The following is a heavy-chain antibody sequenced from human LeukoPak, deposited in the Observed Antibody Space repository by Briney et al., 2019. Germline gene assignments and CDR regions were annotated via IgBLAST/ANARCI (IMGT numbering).Heavy chain of an antibody. CDR2: ISWNSGRI. J-gene: IGHJ5*02. CDR1: GFTFDNYA. CDR3: ARAPISMIRGVGNWFDP. V-gene: IGHV3-9*01. Sequence: GGSLRLSCAASGFTFDNYAMHWVRQAPGKGLEWVSGISWNSGRIDYADSVKGRFTISRDNAKSSLYLQMNSLRAEDTALYYCARAPISMIRGVGNWFDPWGQGTLVTVSS. D-gene: IGHD3-10*01.